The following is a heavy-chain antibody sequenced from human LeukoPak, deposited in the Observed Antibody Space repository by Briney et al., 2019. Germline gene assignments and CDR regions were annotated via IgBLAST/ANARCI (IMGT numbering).Heavy chain of an antibody. D-gene: IGHD4-11*01. CDR3: ARGQHRVTYSDDAFDI. CDR1: GFTFSSYA. Sequence: GGSLRLSCAASGFTFSSYAMHWVRQAPGKGLEWVAVISYHGSNKYYADSVQGRFTISRDNSKNTLSLQMNSLRAGDTAVYYCARGQHRVTYSDDAFDIWGQGTMVTVSS. J-gene: IGHJ3*02. CDR2: ISYHGSNK. V-gene: IGHV3-30*04.